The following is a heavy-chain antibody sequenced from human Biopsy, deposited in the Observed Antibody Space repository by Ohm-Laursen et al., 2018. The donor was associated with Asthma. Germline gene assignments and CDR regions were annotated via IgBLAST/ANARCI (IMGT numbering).Heavy chain of an antibody. Sequence: TLSLTCTVSYGSITSGGYYWTWIRQHPGKGLEWIGFIYYSGSTYYNPSLKSRVSISIDTSKNQFSLKLSSVTAADTAVYYCARAQDYYDSRGYYRSFDYWGQGNQVIVSS. D-gene: IGHD3-22*01. CDR3: ARAQDYYDSRGYYRSFDY. CDR2: IYYSGST. CDR1: YGSITSGGYY. V-gene: IGHV4-31*03. J-gene: IGHJ4*02.